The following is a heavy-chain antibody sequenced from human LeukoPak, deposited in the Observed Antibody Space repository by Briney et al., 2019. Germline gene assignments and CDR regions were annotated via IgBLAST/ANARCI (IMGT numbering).Heavy chain of an antibody. D-gene: IGHD3-16*01. Sequence: GGSLRLSCAASGFTFSDYGMHWVRQAPGKGLEWVTFIQYGEKKKFYADSVKGRFTISRDNSKNTLFLQMNSLRAEDTAIYYCARGTFGFDYWGQGTLVTVSS. CDR1: GFTFSDYG. CDR2: IQYGEKKK. CDR3: ARGTFGFDY. V-gene: IGHV3-30*02. J-gene: IGHJ4*02.